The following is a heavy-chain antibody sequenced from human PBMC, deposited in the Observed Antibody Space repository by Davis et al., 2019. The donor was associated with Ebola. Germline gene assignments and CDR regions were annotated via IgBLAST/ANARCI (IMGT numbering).Heavy chain of an antibody. J-gene: IGHJ6*01. D-gene: IGHD3-16*01. Sequence: HSQTPSLTCAISGDSVSGNNGAWNWIRQSPSRGLEWLGRTYYTSKWYNDYAESVRSRITVNADTSKNQLSLQLNSVTPEDRGVYYCTRGWMRGSMDVWSQGTTVTVAS. CDR3: TRGWMRGSMDV. CDR1: GDSVSGNNGA. CDR2: TYYTSKWYN. V-gene: IGHV6-1*01.